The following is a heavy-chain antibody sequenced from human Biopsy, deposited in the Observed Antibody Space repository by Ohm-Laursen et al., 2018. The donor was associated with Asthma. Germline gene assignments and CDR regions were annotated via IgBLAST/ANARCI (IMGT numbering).Heavy chain of an antibody. D-gene: IGHD3-10*01. Sequence: GTLSLTCPVSGGSVSTGSCYWGWIRQPPGKGLEWLGYIYYTGSDNYNPSLKSRVTISVDTSKNQFSLRLNSVTAADTAVYYCARGPNYHGSGRAPIGMDVWGQGTTVTVSS. CDR1: GGSVSTGSCY. CDR3: ARGPNYHGSGRAPIGMDV. V-gene: IGHV4-61*01. CDR2: IYYTGSD. J-gene: IGHJ6*02.